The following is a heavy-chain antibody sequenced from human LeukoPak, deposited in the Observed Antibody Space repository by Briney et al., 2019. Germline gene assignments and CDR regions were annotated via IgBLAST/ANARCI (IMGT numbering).Heavy chain of an antibody. D-gene: IGHD2-21*01. Sequence: PSETLSLTCAVYGGSFSGYYWSWIRQPPGKGLEWIGEINHSGSTNYNPSLKSRVTISADTSKNQFSLKLSSVIAADTAVYYCARLTTRDSGDWGQGTLVTVSS. CDR2: INHSGST. V-gene: IGHV4-34*01. CDR3: ARLTTRDSGD. J-gene: IGHJ4*02. CDR1: GGSFSGYY.